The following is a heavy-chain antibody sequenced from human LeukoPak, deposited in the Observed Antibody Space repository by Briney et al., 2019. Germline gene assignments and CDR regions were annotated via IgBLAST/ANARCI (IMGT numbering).Heavy chain of an antibody. J-gene: IGHJ4*02. V-gene: IGHV3-66*01. D-gene: IGHD3-16*01. CDR2: IYTDGST. CDR3: ARDRPAGGVGDFDH. CDR1: GFTVSSHY. Sequence: GGSLRLSCVASGFTVSSHYMSWVRQASGKGLEWLSAIYTDGSTYYAGSVKGRFTISRDNSENTLYLQMNSLRVEDTAVYYCARDRPAGGVGDFDHWGQGTLVTVSS.